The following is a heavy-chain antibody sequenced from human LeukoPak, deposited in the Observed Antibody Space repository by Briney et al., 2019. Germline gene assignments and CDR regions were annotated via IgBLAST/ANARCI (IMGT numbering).Heavy chain of an antibody. J-gene: IGHJ6*02. Sequence: GGSLRLSCAAPGFTSSSSAMSWGPDGLGEGLEWGSPISGSGVSTYYAHTVKRRFTISRGNSKNTLYLQMNSQRAEDTAVYYCARGLRRSIRTYYYDRSGYTYGMDVWGQGTTVTVSS. V-gene: IGHV3-23*01. D-gene: IGHD3-22*01. CDR1: GFTSSSSA. CDR2: ISGSGVST. CDR3: ARGLRRSIRTYYYDRSGYTYGMDV.